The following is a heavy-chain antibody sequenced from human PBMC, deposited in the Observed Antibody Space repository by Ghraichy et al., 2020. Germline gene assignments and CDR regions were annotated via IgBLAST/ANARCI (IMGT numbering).Heavy chain of an antibody. Sequence: SETLSLTCTVSGGSISSYYWSWIRQPPGKGLEWIGDINYSGSTNYNPSLKSRVTISVDTSKNQFSLKLSSVTAADTAVYYCARVEVLTGYSPFVCWGQGDLVTVSA. CDR2: INYSGST. D-gene: IGHD3-9*01. CDR3: ARVEVLTGYSPFVC. J-gene: IGHJ4*02. V-gene: IGHV4-59*01. CDR1: GGSISSYY.